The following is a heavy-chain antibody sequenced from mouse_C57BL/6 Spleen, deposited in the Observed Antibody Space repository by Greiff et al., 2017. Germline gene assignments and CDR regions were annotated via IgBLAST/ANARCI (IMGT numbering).Heavy chain of an antibody. CDR2: IYPGDGDT. J-gene: IGHJ4*01. D-gene: IGHD1-1*01. CDR1: GYAFSSSW. V-gene: IGHV1-82*01. CDR3: ASDYYGSSDYAMDY. Sequence: QVQLQQSGPELVKPGASVKISCKASGYAFSSSWMNWVKQRPGKGLEWIGRIYPGDGDTNYNGKFKGKATLTADKSSSTAYMQLSSLTSEDSAVYFCASDYYGSSDYAMDYWGQGTSVTVSS.